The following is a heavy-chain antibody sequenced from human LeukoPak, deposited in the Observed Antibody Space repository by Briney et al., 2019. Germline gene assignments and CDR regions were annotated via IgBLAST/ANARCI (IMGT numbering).Heavy chain of an antibody. Sequence: PSETLSLTCSVSGGSISSNNYYWGWIRQPPGKGLEWIGSIYYSGSTYYNPSLKSRVTISADTSKNQFSLKLSSVTAADTAVYYCARDSVAGAWAEYFQHWGQGIRVTVSS. D-gene: IGHD6-19*01. V-gene: IGHV4-39*07. J-gene: IGHJ1*01. CDR3: ARDSVAGAWAEYFQH. CDR1: GGSISSNNYY. CDR2: IYYSGST.